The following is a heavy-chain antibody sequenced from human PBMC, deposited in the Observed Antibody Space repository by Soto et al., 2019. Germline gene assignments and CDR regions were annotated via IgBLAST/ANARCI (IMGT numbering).Heavy chain of an antibody. J-gene: IGHJ6*02. CDR3: ARDADYGGSRGGMDV. Sequence: QVRLEESGPGLVKPSETLSLICSVSGGSVNNADYFWSWIRHHPENGLEWIGYIYYSGSTLYNPSFKTRATLSIDTSKNQFSLRLNSVTVADTAVYFCARDADYGGSRGGMDVWGRGTTVTVSS. CDR2: IYYSGST. CDR1: GGSVNNADYF. V-gene: IGHV4-31*03. D-gene: IGHD4-17*01.